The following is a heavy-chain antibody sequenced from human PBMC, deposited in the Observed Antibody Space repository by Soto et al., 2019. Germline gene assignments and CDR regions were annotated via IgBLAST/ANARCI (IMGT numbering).Heavy chain of an antibody. V-gene: IGHV3-53*01. CDR1: GFTVSSNY. J-gene: IGHJ4*02. CDR2: IYSGGNT. CDR3: ARDRYYYDSSGYYYFDD. Sequence: GGSLRLSCAASGFTVSSNYMSWVRQAPGKGLEWVSVIYSGGNTYYADSVKGRFTISRDNSKNTLYLQMNSLRAEDTAVYYCARDRYYYDSSGYYYFDDWGQGALVTVSS. D-gene: IGHD3-22*01.